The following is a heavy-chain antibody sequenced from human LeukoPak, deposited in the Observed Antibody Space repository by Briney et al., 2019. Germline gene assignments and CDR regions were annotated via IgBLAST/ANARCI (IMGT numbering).Heavy chain of an antibody. J-gene: IGHJ3*02. Sequence: PSETLSLTCTVSGGSISSGSHYWGWIRQPPGKGLEWIGSIYDSESTYYNPSLESRVTISIDTSENQYSLKMNSVTAPDTAVYYCARHFRGELLALDIWGQGTMVTVSS. D-gene: IGHD1-26*01. V-gene: IGHV4-39*01. CDR3: ARHFRGELLALDI. CDR1: GGSISSGSHY. CDR2: IYDSEST.